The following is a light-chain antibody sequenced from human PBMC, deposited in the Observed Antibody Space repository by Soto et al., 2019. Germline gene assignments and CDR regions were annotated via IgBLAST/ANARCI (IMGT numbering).Light chain of an antibody. V-gene: IGKV3D-20*02. Sequence: EIVLTQSPGTLSLSPGERSTLSCRASQTVSSSFLAWYQQTPGQAPRLLIYAASSRATGIPERFSGSGSGTEFTLTISSPQPEDLAVYYCQQRSNWPLTFGAGTKVDIK. CDR2: AAS. J-gene: IGKJ4*01. CDR1: QTVSSSF. CDR3: QQRSNWPLT.